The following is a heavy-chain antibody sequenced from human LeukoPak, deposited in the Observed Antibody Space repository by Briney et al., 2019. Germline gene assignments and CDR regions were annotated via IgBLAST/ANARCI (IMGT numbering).Heavy chain of an antibody. CDR3: ARSNHCSSTSCYDYYYYYMDV. V-gene: IGHV3-48*03. J-gene: IGHJ6*03. D-gene: IGHD2-2*01. Sequence: GGSLRLSCAVSGFTFSSYEMNWVRQAPGKGLEWVSYISSSGSTIYYADSVKGRFTISRDNAKNSLYLQMNSLRAEDTAVYYCARSNHCSSTSCYDYYYYYMDVWGKGTTVTISS. CDR1: GFTFSSYE. CDR2: ISSSGSTI.